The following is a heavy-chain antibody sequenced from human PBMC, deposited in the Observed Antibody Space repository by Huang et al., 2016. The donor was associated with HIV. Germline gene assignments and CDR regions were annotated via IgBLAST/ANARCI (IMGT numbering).Heavy chain of an antibody. Sequence: VESGGRSVQPGGSIRLSCVGSTFTFGAYWMSWVRKPPGKGLEWVANIKQDETEKYYVDSVKGRFNISRDNAKKVLCLEMDALRVEDTAIYFCATKTAGMDIWGQGTTVIVSS. CDR2: IKQDETEK. J-gene: IGHJ6*02. V-gene: IGHV3-7*01. CDR1: TFTFGAYW. CDR3: ATKTAGMDI.